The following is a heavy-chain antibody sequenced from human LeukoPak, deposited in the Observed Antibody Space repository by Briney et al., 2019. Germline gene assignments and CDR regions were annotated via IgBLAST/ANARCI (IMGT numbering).Heavy chain of an antibody. CDR2: INPSGGST. CDR1: GYTFTSYY. J-gene: IGHJ4*02. CDR3: SRAITGTAGDY. Sequence: ASVKVSCKASGYTFTSYYMHWVRQAPGQGLEWMGIINPSGGSTSYAQKFQGRVTMTRDTSTSTVYMELSSLRSEDTAVYYCSRAITGTAGDYWGQGTLVTVSS. D-gene: IGHD1-20*01. V-gene: IGHV1-46*01.